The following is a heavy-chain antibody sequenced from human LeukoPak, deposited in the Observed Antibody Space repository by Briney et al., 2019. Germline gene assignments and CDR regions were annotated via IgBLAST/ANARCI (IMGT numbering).Heavy chain of an antibody. CDR1: GGSFSGSY. CDR2: INHGGST. V-gene: IGHV4-34*01. J-gene: IGHJ6*03. D-gene: IGHD3-22*01. CDR3: ARVEIREIVVVITSYYYYYMDV. Sequence: SETLSLTCAVYGGSFSGSYCSWIRQPPGKGLEWSGEINHGGSTNYNPSLKSLVTISVDTSKNQFSMNLSSVTAADTAVYYCARVEIREIVVVITSYYYYYMDVWGKGTTVTVSS.